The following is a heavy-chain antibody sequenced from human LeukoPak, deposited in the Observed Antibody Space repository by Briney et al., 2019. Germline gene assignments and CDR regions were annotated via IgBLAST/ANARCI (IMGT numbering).Heavy chain of an antibody. CDR2: IFYGGSKN. J-gene: IGHJ4*02. Sequence: GGSLRRSCAASGLTFRTYGRQWVRQAPGKGLVGGAVIFYGGSKNYYDAAVTGRFTISRDDSKNTLYLQMNSLRAEDTAVYYCVTDGPPDEVVSATFDHWGQGTLVTVSS. V-gene: IGHV3-33*03. D-gene: IGHD2-21*01. CDR1: GLTFRTYG. CDR3: VTDGPPDEVVSATFDH.